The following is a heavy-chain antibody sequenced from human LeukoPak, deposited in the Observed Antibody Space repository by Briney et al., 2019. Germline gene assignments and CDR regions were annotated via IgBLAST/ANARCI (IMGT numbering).Heavy chain of an antibody. CDR1: GYIFDRYD. Sequence: GASVKVSCKASGYIFDRYDINWVRQATGKGLEWMGWMNPKAGNTGYAQKFQGRVNMTSDTPMTTAYMELNSLKSEDTAVYYCVRARYSSAWFDSWGHGSLVIVSS. J-gene: IGHJ5*01. D-gene: IGHD6-25*01. CDR3: VRARYSSAWFDS. CDR2: MNPKAGNT. V-gene: IGHV1-8*01.